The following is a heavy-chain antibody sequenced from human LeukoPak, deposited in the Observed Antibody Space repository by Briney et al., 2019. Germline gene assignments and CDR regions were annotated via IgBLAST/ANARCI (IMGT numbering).Heavy chain of an antibody. CDR1: GFTFSSYS. V-gene: IGHV3-21*01. J-gene: IGHJ4*02. CDR3: ARCTTGRTFGSLREIKRSREIDY. Sequence: GGSLRLSCAASGFTFSSYSMNWVRQAPGKGLEWVSSLSSSSSNIYYADSVKGRFTISRDNAKNSLYLQMNSLRVEDTAVYYCARCTTGRTFGSLREIKRSREIDYWGQGTLVTVSS. D-gene: IGHD1-1*01. CDR2: LSSSSSNI.